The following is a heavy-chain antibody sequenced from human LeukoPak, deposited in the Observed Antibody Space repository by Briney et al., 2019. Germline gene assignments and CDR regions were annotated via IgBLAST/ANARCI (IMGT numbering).Heavy chain of an antibody. D-gene: IGHD2-21*02. CDR3: ARDRYCGGDCYSDY. CDR2: IKQDGSEK. CDR1: GFTFSSYW. J-gene: IGHJ4*02. V-gene: IGHV3-7*01. Sequence: PGGSLRLSCAASGFTFSSYWMSWVRQAPGKGLEWVANIKQDGSEKYYVDSVKGRFTISRDNAKNSLYLQMNSLRAEDTAVYYCARDRYCGGDCYSDYWGQGTLVTVSS.